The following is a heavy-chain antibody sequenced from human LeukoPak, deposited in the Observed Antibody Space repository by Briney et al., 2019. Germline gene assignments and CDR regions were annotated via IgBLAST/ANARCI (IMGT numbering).Heavy chain of an antibody. V-gene: IGHV4-4*07. CDR1: GGSISTYY. D-gene: IGHD2-15*01. J-gene: IGHJ3*02. Sequence: PSETLSLTCTVSGGSISTYYWSWIRQPAGKGLEWIGRIYTSGSTNRNPSLKSRVTMSVDTAKNQFSMKLSSVTAADTAVYYCATNVVVAAPTGAFDIWGQGTMVTVSS. CDR3: ATNVVVAAPTGAFDI. CDR2: IYTSGST.